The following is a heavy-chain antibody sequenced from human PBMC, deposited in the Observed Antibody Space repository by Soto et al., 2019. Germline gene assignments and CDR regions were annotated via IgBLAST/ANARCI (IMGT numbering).Heavy chain of an antibody. J-gene: IGHJ5*02. V-gene: IGHV4-59*08. D-gene: IGHD6-19*01. CDR2: IYYSGST. CDR1: GDYISSSD. Sequence: SETQSVTCTVSGDYISSSDWSWIRQSPGKGLEWIGYIYYSGSTNYNASLKSRVTISVDTSKNQFSLNLSSVTAADTAVYYCARQAVANWFDPWGHGTLVTVSS. CDR3: ARQAVANWFDP.